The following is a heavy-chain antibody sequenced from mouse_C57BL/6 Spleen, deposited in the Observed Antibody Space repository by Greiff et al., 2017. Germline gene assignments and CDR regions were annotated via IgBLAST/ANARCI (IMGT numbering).Heavy chain of an antibody. Sequence: QVQLKQSGAELVRPGTSVKMSCKASGYTFTNYWIGWAKQRPGHGLEWIGDIYPGGGYTNYNEKFKGKATLTADKSSSTANMQMRRQTEEDEAIYYCERGGDAMDYWGKGTSVTVAS. CDR1: GYTFTNYW. V-gene: IGHV1-63*01. CDR3: ERGGDAMDY. J-gene: IGHJ4*01. CDR2: IYPGGGYT.